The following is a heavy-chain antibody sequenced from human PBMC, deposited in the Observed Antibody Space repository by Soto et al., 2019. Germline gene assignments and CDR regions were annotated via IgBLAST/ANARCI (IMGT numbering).Heavy chain of an antibody. V-gene: IGHV3-43*02. Sequence: GGSLRLSCAASGFTFDDYAMHWVRQAPGKGLEWVSYISGDGGSTYYADSVKDRFTISRDNSKNSLYLQMNSLRTEDTALYYCAKDSADSSGYYDYWGQGTLVTVST. CDR3: AKDSADSSGYYDY. D-gene: IGHD3-22*01. CDR1: GFTFDDYA. J-gene: IGHJ4*02. CDR2: ISGDGGST.